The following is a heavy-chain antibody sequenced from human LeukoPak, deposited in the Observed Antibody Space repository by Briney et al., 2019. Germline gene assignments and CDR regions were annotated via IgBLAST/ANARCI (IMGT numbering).Heavy chain of an antibody. CDR1: GFTFSDYY. CDR3: ARDGRYYGSGSYLYYMDV. CDR2: ISSSGYTT. J-gene: IGHJ6*03. Sequence: GGSLRLSCAASGFTFSDYYMSWICQTPGKGLEWVSYISSSGYTTYYADSVKGRFTISRDNAKNSLYLQMNSLRAEDTAVYYCARDGRYYGSGSYLYYMDVWGKGTTVTVSS. D-gene: IGHD3-10*01. V-gene: IGHV3-11*04.